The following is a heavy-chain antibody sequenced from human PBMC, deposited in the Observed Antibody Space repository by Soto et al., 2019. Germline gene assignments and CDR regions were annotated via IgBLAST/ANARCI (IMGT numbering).Heavy chain of an antibody. Sequence: EVQVLDSGGCLVQPGGSLRLSCAASGFTFNNYAMNWVRQAPGKGLEWVATISATGGSTYYADSVKGRFTISRDNSKNTLYLQMNGLRVEDTAVYYCAKDRLAGNFDYWGQGTQVTVSS. J-gene: IGHJ4*02. CDR1: GFTFNNYA. CDR3: AKDRLAGNFDY. CDR2: ISATGGST. V-gene: IGHV3-23*01.